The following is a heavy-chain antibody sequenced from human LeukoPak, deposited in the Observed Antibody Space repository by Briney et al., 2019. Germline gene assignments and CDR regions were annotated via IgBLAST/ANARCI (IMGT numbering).Heavy chain of an antibody. V-gene: IGHV3-30*02. CDR1: GFTFSSYG. CDR2: IRYDGSNK. D-gene: IGHD1-14*01. CDR3: ATFVEPPFEAFDI. Sequence: PGGSLRLSCAASGFTFSSYGMHWVRQAPGKGLEWVAFIRYDGSNKYYADSVKGRFTISRDNSKNTLYLQMNSLRAEDTAVYYCATFVEPPFEAFDIWGQGTMVTVSS. J-gene: IGHJ3*02.